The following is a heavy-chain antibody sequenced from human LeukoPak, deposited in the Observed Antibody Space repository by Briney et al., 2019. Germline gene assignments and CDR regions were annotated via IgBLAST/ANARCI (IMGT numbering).Heavy chain of an antibody. CDR2: ISSSSSYI. V-gene: IGHV3-21*01. J-gene: IGHJ5*02. CDR1: GFTFSSYS. CDR3: ARGGPGYSSSWYDRENWFDP. D-gene: IGHD6-13*01. Sequence: GGSLRLSCAASGFTFSSYSMNWVRQAPGKGLEWVSSISSSSSYIYYADSVKGRFTISRDNSKNTLYLQMNSLRAEDTAVYYCARGGPGYSSSWYDRENWFDPWGQGTLVTVSS.